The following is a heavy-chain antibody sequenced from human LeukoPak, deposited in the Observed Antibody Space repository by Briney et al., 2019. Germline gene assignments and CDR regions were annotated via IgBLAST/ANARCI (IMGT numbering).Heavy chain of an antibody. J-gene: IGHJ5*02. D-gene: IGHD3-3*01. Sequence: PGGALRLSCAASGFTFSTDGMYWVRAAPGKGLEWVAVLWHDGSTTYCTDSVKGRFTISRDNAKNSLYLPMNSLRAEDTAVYYCARDSPGFTIFGMVIPTPWGQGTLVTVS. CDR3: ARDSPGFTIFGMVIPTP. CDR2: LWHDGSTT. V-gene: IGHV3-33*01. CDR1: GFTFSTDG.